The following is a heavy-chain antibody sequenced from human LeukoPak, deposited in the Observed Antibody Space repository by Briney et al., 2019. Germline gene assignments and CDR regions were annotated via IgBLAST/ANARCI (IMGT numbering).Heavy chain of an antibody. Sequence: SETLSLTCTVSGDSISSTNYYWGWIRQPPGKGLEWIGSIYYSGNTYYNASVKSRVTISIDSSKNQFSLMLSSVTAADTAVYYCARQTGSGLFTLPGGQGTLVTVSS. D-gene: IGHD3/OR15-3a*01. CDR1: GDSISSTNYY. CDR2: IYYSGNT. J-gene: IGHJ4*02. CDR3: ARQTGSGLFTLP. V-gene: IGHV4-39*01.